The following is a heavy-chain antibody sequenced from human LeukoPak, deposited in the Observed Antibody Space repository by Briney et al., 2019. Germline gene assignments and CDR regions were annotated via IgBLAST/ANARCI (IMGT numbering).Heavy chain of an antibody. Sequence: PGGSLRLSCAASGFTFNTYAMSWVRQAPGKGLEWVSGISASGGSTYYADSVKGRFTISRDNSKNTLYLQINSLRAEDTAVYYCARGIAAAGTALYNWGQGTLLTVSS. CDR2: ISASGGST. J-gene: IGHJ4*02. CDR1: GFTFNTYA. CDR3: ARGIAAAGTALYN. D-gene: IGHD6-13*01. V-gene: IGHV3-23*01.